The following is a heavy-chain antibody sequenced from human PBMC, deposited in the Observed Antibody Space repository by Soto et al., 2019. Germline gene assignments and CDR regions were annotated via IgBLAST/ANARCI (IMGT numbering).Heavy chain of an antibody. D-gene: IGHD3-10*01. CDR3: ARVVSSGAPYDAFDI. CDR1: GFTFTSSA. V-gene: IGHV1-58*01. CDR2: IIVGSGNT. Sequence: SVKVSCKASGFTFTSSAVQWVRQARGQGLEWMGIIIVGSGNTSYAQKFQGRVTMTRDMSTSTVYMELSSLRSEGTAVYYCARVVSSGAPYDAFDIWGQGTMVTVSS. J-gene: IGHJ3*02.